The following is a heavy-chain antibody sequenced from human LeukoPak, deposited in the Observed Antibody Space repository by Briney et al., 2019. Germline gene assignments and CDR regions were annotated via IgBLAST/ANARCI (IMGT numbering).Heavy chain of an antibody. J-gene: IGHJ5*02. Sequence: GGSLRLSCAASGFTFSSYGMHWVRQAPGKGLEWVAFIRYDGSNKYYADSAKGRFTISRDNSKNTLYLQMNSLRAEDTAVYYCAGEGGIAAAGWFDPWGQGTLVTVSS. CDR3: AGEGGIAAAGWFDP. D-gene: IGHD6-13*01. V-gene: IGHV3-30*02. CDR1: GFTFSSYG. CDR2: IRYDGSNK.